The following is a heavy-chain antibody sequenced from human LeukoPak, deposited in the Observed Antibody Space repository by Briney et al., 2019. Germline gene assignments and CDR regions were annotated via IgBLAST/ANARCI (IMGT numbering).Heavy chain of an antibody. Sequence: SETLSLTCSVSGASISSYYWSWIRQPPGKGLEWIGYIYYSGSNNYNPSLKSRVTMSVDTSKTQFFLKLTSVTAAETAVYYCARLRPVAGYDAFDIWGHGTMVTVSS. CDR3: ARLRPVAGYDAFDI. D-gene: IGHD6-19*01. CDR2: IYYSGSN. CDR1: GASISSYY. V-gene: IGHV4-59*08. J-gene: IGHJ3*02.